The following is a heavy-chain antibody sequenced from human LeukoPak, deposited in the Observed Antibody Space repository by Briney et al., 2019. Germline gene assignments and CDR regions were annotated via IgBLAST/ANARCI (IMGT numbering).Heavy chain of an antibody. V-gene: IGHV3-21*06. D-gene: IGHD3-22*01. CDR3: ARHYYDSSGYYSCDY. CDR1: GFTFSSYS. J-gene: IGHJ4*02. CDR2: IISSGSYM. Sequence: NPGGSLRLSCAASGFTFSSYSMNWVRQAPGKGLEWVSSIISSGSYMYYADSVKGRFTISRDNAKNSLYLQMNILRAEDTAVYYCARHYYDSSGYYSCDYWGQGTLVIVSS.